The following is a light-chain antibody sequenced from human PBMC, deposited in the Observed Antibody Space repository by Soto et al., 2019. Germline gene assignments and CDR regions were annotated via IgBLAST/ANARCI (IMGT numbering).Light chain of an antibody. J-gene: IGLJ1*01. Sequence: QSVLTQPPSVSGAPGQRVTISCTGTSSNIGAHFDVHWYQQLPGTAPKILIYGNSNRPSGVPDRFSGSNSGTSASLAITGLQAEDEADYYCQSSDSSVSGSYVFGTGTKLTVL. CDR3: QSSDSSVSGSYV. CDR1: SSNIGAHFD. V-gene: IGLV1-40*01. CDR2: GNS.